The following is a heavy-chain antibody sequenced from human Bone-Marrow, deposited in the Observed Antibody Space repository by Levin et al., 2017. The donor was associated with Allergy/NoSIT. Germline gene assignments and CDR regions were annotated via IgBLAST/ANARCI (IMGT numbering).Heavy chain of an antibody. J-gene: IGHJ4*02. CDR1: GYSFSSYW. CDR2: ISPGDSDT. CDR3: ARHHASGSSHSPFRY. D-gene: IGHD3-10*01. Sequence: GASVKVSCKGSGYSFSSYWIGWVRQMPGKGPEWMGIISPGDSDTRYSPSFQGHVTISADNSISTAYLQWSSLKASDTAMYYCARHHASGSSHSPFRYWGQGTLVTVSS. V-gene: IGHV5-51*01.